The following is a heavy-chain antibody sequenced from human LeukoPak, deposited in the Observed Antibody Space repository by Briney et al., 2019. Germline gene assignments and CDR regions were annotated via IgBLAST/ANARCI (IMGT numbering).Heavy chain of an antibody. CDR2: IIPIFGTA. J-gene: IGHJ4*02. V-gene: IGHV1-69*06. CDR3: ARGPYDSSGYYVAY. CDR1: GGTFSSYT. Sequence: SVKVSCKASGGTFSSYTISWVRQAPGQGLEWMGGIIPIFGTANYAQKFQGRVTITADKSTSTAYMELSSLRSEDTAVYYCARGPYDSSGYYVAYWGQGTLVTVSS. D-gene: IGHD3-22*01.